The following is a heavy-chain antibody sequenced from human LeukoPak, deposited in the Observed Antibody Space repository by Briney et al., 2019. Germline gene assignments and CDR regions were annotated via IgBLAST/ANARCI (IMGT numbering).Heavy chain of an antibody. D-gene: IGHD1-14*01. Sequence: SVEVSCKASGGTFSSYAISWVRQAPGQGLEWMGGIIPIFGTAKDAQKFQGRVTIAADESTSTAYMELSSLRSEDTAVYYCSLEEPTFDYWGQGTLVTVSS. CDR3: SLEEPTFDY. CDR2: IIPIFGTA. J-gene: IGHJ4*02. CDR1: GGTFSSYA. V-gene: IGHV1-69*13.